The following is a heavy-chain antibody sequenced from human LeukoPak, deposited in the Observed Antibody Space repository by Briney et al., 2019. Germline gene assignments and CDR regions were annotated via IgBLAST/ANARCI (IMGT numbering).Heavy chain of an antibody. CDR1: GFTFSSYA. J-gene: IGHJ4*02. Sequence: PGGSLRLSCAASGFTFSSYAMHWVRQAPGKGLEWVAVISYDGSNKYYADSVKGRFTISRDNSKNTLYLQMNSLRAEDTAVYYCAKDGERSRDPDYWGQGTLVTVSS. CDR2: ISYDGSNK. D-gene: IGHD1-26*01. CDR3: AKDGERSRDPDY. V-gene: IGHV3-30*04.